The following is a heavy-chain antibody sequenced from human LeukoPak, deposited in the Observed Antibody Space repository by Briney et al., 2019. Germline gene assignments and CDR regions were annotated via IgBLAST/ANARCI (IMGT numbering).Heavy chain of an antibody. J-gene: IGHJ6*02. V-gene: IGHV3-64D*06. CDR1: GFTFSSYA. D-gene: IGHD5-12*01. Sequence: GGSLRLSCSASGFTFSSYAMHWVRQAPGKGLEYLSTFSSFGGNTYYADSVKGRFTISRDNSKNTLYLQMSSLRPEDTAVYYCVKSGDVWYGMDVWGQGTTVTVSS. CDR3: VKSGDVWYGMDV. CDR2: FSSFGGNT.